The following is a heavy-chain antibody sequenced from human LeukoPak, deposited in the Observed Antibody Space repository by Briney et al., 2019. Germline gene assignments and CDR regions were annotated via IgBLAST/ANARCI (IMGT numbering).Heavy chain of an antibody. CDR3: VKGVTMVRGSREFDY. D-gene: IGHD3-10*01. CDR1: GFSFSNSA. CDR2: IGGGGSS. J-gene: IGHJ4*02. V-gene: IGHV3-23*01. Sequence: GGSLRLSCTASGFSFSNSAMTWVRHAPGKGLEWVSSIGGGGSSYYAGSVKGRFTISRDNSKNTVYLQMNNLRAEDTAIFYCVKGVTMVRGSREFDYWGQGTLVTVSS.